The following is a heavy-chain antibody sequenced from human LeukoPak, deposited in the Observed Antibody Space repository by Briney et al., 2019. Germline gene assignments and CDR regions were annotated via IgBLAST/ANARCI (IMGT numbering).Heavy chain of an antibody. Sequence: PGGSLRLPCAASGFTFSSFGMHWVRQAPGKGLEWVADIWYNGSNKYYAESVKGRFTISRDNSENTLYLQMNSLRAEDTAVYYCSRGGYGDYNNWFDPWGQGTLVIVSS. CDR1: GFTFSSFG. D-gene: IGHD4-17*01. J-gene: IGHJ5*02. CDR2: IWYNGSNK. CDR3: SRGGYGDYNNWFDP. V-gene: IGHV3-33*01.